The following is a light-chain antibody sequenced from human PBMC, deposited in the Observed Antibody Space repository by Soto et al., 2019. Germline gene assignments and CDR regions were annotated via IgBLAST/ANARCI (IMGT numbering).Light chain of an antibody. CDR3: QQYAYSRT. J-gene: IGKJ1*01. Sequence: EIVLTQSPATLSLSPGERATLSCRASQSVSSYLAWYQQKPGQAPRLLIYDASNRATGIPARFSGSGSGTDFTLTISRLEPEDFAVYYCQQYAYSRTFGQGTKVDIK. V-gene: IGKV3-11*01. CDR2: DAS. CDR1: QSVSSY.